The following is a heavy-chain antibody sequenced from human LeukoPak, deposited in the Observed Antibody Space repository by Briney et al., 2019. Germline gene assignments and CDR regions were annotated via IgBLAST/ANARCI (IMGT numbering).Heavy chain of an antibody. J-gene: IGHJ4*02. V-gene: IGHV3-30*04. D-gene: IGHD3-16*02. Sequence: GGSLRLSCAASGFTFSSYAMHWVRQAPGKGLEWVAVISYDGSNKYYADSVKGRFTISRDNPKNTLYLQMNSLRAEDTAVYYCARGEYYDYVWGSYRYRYFDYWGQGTLVTVSS. CDR3: ARGEYYDYVWGSYRYRYFDY. CDR1: GFTFSSYA. CDR2: ISYDGSNK.